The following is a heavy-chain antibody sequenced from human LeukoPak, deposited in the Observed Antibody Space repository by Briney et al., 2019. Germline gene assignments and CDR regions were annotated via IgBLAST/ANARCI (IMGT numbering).Heavy chain of an antibody. CDR3: ARAVSDGSSWYWEKTGAFDI. D-gene: IGHD6-13*01. Sequence: GGSLRLSCAASGFTVSSNYMSWVRQAPGKGLEWVSVIYSGGSTYYADSVKGRFTISRDNSKNTLYLQMNSLRAEDTAVYYCARAVSDGSSWYWEKTGAFDIWGQGTMVTASS. CDR2: IYSGGST. CDR1: GFTVSSNY. J-gene: IGHJ3*02. V-gene: IGHV3-66*01.